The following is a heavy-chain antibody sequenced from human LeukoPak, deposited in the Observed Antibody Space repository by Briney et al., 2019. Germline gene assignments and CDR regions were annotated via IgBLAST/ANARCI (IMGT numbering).Heavy chain of an antibody. CDR2: ISGSRGST. V-gene: IGHV3-23*01. D-gene: IGHD6-13*01. J-gene: IGHJ4*02. CDR3: ARERIAAAFFDY. Sequence: GGSLRLSCAASGFTFSSYAMSWVRQAPGKGLEWVSAISGSRGSTYYADSVRGRFTTSRDNSKNTLYLEMNSLRAEDTAVYYCARERIAAAFFDYWGQGTLVTVSS. CDR1: GFTFSSYA.